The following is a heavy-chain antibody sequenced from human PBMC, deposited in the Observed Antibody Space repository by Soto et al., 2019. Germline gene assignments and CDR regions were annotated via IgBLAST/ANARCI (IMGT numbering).Heavy chain of an antibody. CDR1: GTTFSSYA. CDR2: FIPIFGTA. CDR3: AREGASIAARPFAFDI. J-gene: IGHJ3*02. Sequence: ASVKVSCKASGTTFSSYAISWVRQAPGQGLEWMGGFIPIFGTANYAQKFQGRVTITAVESTSTASLELSRLRSEDTAVYYCAREGASIAARPFAFDIWGQGTMVTVSS. V-gene: IGHV1-69*13. D-gene: IGHD6-6*01.